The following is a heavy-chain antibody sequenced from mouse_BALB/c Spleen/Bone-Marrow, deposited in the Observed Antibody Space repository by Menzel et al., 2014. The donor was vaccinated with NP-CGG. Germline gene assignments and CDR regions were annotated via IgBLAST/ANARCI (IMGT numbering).Heavy chain of an antibody. J-gene: IGHJ4*01. D-gene: IGHD2-3*01. CDR1: GFTFSSFG. CDR2: ISSGTSTI. CDR3: ARDDGYYIRNAMDY. V-gene: IGHV5-17*02. Sequence: EVKLMESGGGLVQPGGSRKLSCAASGFTFSSFGMHWVRQAPERGLEWVAYISSGTSTIYYADTVKGRFTISSDNPKNTLFLQMTSLRSEDTAMYYCARDDGYYIRNAMDYWGQGTSVTVAS.